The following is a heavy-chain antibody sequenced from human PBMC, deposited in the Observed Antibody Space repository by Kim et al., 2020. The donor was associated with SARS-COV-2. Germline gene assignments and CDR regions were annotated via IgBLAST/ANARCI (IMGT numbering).Heavy chain of an antibody. CDR1: GGSIGSSSYR. J-gene: IGHJ4*02. CDR2: VSYSGNT. CDR3: TRSNVRPFDD. V-gene: IGHV4-39*01. Sequence: SETLSLTCTVSGGSIGSSSYRWGWIRQPPGKGLEWIGYVSYSGNTNYNPSLESRLIISVDRSKSQFFLNLASVTAADTALYFCTRSNVRPFDDWGQGTLV.